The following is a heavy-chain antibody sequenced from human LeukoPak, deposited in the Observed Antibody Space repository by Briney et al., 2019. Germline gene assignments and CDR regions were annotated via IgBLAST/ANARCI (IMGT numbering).Heavy chain of an antibody. J-gene: IGHJ5*02. CDR3: ARGKQWLETDWFDP. CDR2: ISAYNGNT. Sequence: ASVKVSCKASGYTFTNYAISWVRQAPGQGLEWMGWISAYNGNTNYAQNFQGRVTVTTETSTSTAYMELRSLTSDDTAIYYCARGKQWLETDWFDPWGQGTLVIVSS. V-gene: IGHV1-18*01. D-gene: IGHD5-12*01. CDR1: GYTFTNYA.